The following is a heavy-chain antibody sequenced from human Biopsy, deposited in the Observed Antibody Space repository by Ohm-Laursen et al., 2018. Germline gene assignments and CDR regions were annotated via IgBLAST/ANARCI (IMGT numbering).Heavy chain of an antibody. J-gene: IGHJ4*02. V-gene: IGHV4-34*08. CDR1: GGTYSGYY. Sequence: GTLSLTCAVYGGTYSGYYWSWIRQPPGKGLEWIGEVHHDGRANYNPSLKSRVTISADTPKNHLSLTLSSLTAADTAVYFCAKQWSYYESFTQHYRGDFDYWGQGTLVIVSS. D-gene: IGHD3-16*01. CDR2: VHHDGRA. CDR3: AKQWSYYESFTQHYRGDFDY.